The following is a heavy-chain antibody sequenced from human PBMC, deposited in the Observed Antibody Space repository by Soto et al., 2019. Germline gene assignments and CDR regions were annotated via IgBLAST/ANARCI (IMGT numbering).Heavy chain of an antibody. CDR1: GGSISSGDYY. J-gene: IGHJ6*02. CDR3: ARDRSIAARPSLPGSGFYYYYGMDV. D-gene: IGHD6-6*01. CDR2: IYYSGST. Sequence: SETLSLTCTVSGGSISSGDYYWSWIRQPPGKGPEWIGYIYYSGSTYYNPSLKSRVTISVDTSKNQFSLKLSSVTAADTAVYYCARDRSIAARPSLPGSGFYYYYGMDVWGQGTTVTVSS. V-gene: IGHV4-30-4*01.